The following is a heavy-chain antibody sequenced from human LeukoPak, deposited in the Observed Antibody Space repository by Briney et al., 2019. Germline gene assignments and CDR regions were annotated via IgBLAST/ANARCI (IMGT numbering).Heavy chain of an antibody. V-gene: IGHV3-48*03. D-gene: IGHD2-2*02. CDR3: ARDSPQGSYNFDY. Sequence: GGSLRLSCAASGFTFSSYAMTWVRQAPGKGLEWVSYISSSGSTIYYADSVKGRFTISRDNAKNSLYLQMNSLRAEDTAVYYCARDSPQGSYNFDYWGQGTLVTVSS. CDR1: GFTFSSYA. CDR2: ISSSGSTI. J-gene: IGHJ4*02.